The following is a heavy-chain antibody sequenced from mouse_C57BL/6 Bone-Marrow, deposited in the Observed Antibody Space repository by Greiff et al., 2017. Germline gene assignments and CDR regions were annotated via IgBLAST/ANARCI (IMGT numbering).Heavy chain of an antibody. CDR1: GYTFTDYY. V-gene: IGHV1-76*01. D-gene: IGHD4-1*01. J-gene: IGHJ2*01. Sequence: VQLQQSGAELVRPGASVKLSCKASGYTFTDYYINWVKQRPGQGLEWIARIYPGSGNTYYNEKFKGKATLTAEKSSSTAYMQLSSLPSEDSAVYFCARGGLGPYYFDYWGQGTTLTVSS. CDR2: IYPGSGNT. CDR3: ARGGLGPYYFDY.